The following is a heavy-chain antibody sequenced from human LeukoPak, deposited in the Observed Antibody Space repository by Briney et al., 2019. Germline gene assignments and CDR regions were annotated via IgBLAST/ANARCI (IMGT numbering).Heavy chain of an antibody. Sequence: SETLSLTCTVSGGSMTTHHWNWIRQTPGKGLEWIGYVFDSGRTKENPSLKSRVTLSADTSKNQLSLRLSYVTAADTAVYYCTTIKRGNIFGYFDFWGQGILVPVSS. J-gene: IGHJ4*02. D-gene: IGHD5-18*01. CDR1: GGSMTTHH. CDR2: VFDSGRT. V-gene: IGHV4-59*11. CDR3: TTIKRGNIFGYFDF.